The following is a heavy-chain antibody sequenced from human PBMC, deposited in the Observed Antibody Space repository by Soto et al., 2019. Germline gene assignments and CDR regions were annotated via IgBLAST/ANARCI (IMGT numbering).Heavy chain of an antibody. CDR1: GGSISRGGYY. CDR3: ARYHTHLERRWDNWFDP. V-gene: IGHV4-31*03. D-gene: IGHD1-1*01. Sequence: QVQLQESGPGLVKPSQTLSLTCTVSGGSISRGGYYWRWIRQHPGKGLEWIGYIYYSGSTYYNPSLKSRVTISIDTSKNQCSLKQSSVTAADTAVYYCARYHTHLERRWDNWFDPWGQGTLVTVSS. CDR2: IYYSGST. J-gene: IGHJ5*02.